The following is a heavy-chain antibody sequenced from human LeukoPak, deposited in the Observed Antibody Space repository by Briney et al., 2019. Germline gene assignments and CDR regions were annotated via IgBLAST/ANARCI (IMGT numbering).Heavy chain of an antibody. CDR3: ARDLGGGSSWYEDY. V-gene: IGHV3-48*02. CDR1: GFTFSSYS. D-gene: IGHD6-13*01. J-gene: IGHJ4*02. Sequence: GGSLRLSCAASGFTFSSYSMNWVRQAPGKGLEWVTYISSSSSTIYYADSVKGRFTISRDNAKNSLYLQMNSLRDEDTAVYYCARDLGGGSSWYEDYWGQGTLVTVSS. CDR2: ISSSSSTI.